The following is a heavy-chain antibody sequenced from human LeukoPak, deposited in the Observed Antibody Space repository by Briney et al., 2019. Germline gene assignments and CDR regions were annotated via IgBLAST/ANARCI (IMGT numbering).Heavy chain of an antibody. CDR2: ISAQNGNT. V-gene: IGHV1-18*01. J-gene: IGHJ4*02. D-gene: IGHD5-12*01. CDR3: ARESNGGYGFDF. CDR1: GYMFTSRG. Sequence: ASVKVSCKSSGYMFTSRGIHWLRQAPGQGLEWMGWISAQNGNTNYLQQFLGRVTMTRDTSASTAYMELRSLKSDDTAVYFCARESNGGYGFDFWGQGTLVTVAS.